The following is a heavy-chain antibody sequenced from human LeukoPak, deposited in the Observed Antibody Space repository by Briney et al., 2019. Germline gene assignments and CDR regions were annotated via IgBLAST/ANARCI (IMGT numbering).Heavy chain of an antibody. CDR3: AKEPTSYSSGWYFHH. J-gene: IGHJ1*01. CDR2: ISHDGSTK. V-gene: IGHV3-30*18. CDR1: GFTVSTNY. Sequence: GGSLRLSCAASGFTVSTNYMSWVRQAPGKGLEWVAVISHDGSTKFYADSVKGRFTISRDNSKNTLDLQMFSLRPEDTAVYYCAKEPTSYSSGWYFHHWGQGTLVTVSS. D-gene: IGHD6-25*01.